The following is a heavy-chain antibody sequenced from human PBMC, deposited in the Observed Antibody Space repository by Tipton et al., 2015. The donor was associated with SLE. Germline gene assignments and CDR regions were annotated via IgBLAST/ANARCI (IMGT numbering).Heavy chain of an antibody. J-gene: IGHJ3*02. CDR3: ARDSTIVGATDAFDI. CDR2: IYHSGST. CDR1: GYSISSGYY. Sequence: LRLSCAVSGYSISSGYYWGWIRQPPGKGLEWIGSIYHSGSTYYNPSLKSRVTISVDTSKNQFSPKLSSVTAADTAVYYCARDSTIVGATDAFDIWGQGTMVTVSS. V-gene: IGHV4-38-2*02. D-gene: IGHD1-26*01.